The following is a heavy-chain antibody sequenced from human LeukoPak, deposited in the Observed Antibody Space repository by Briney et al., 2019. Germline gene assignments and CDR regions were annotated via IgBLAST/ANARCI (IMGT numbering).Heavy chain of an antibody. CDR1: GGSISSYY. Sequence: PSETLSLTCTVSGGSISSYYWNWIRQPPGKGLEWIGYIYYSGSTNYNPSLKSRVTISVDTSKNQFSLKLSSVTAADTAVYYCARGGMVYAIVWGQGTLVTVSS. J-gene: IGHJ4*02. CDR2: IYYSGST. V-gene: IGHV4-59*01. D-gene: IGHD2-8*01. CDR3: ARGGMVYAIV.